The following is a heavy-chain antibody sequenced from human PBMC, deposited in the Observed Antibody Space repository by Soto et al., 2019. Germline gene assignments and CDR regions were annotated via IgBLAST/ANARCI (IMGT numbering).Heavy chain of an antibody. Sequence: SEPLSLTWTVSGGSIGSFYWSWIRQPPGKGLEWIGYIYYSGSTNYNPSLKSRVTISVDTSKNQFSLKLSSVTAADTAVYYCARGGLYYGSGSYDKLYYYYCMDVWGQGTTVTVS. CDR2: IYYSGST. D-gene: IGHD3-10*01. CDR1: GGSIGSFY. CDR3: ARGGLYYGSGSYDKLYYYYCMDV. V-gene: IGHV4-59*01. J-gene: IGHJ6*02.